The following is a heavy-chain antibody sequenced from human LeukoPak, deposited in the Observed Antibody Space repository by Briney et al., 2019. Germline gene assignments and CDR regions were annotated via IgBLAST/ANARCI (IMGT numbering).Heavy chain of an antibody. CDR2: IKAKTDGGTT. CDR3: TTSRIPGTSGPDY. D-gene: IGHD2/OR15-2a*01. CDR1: GITFSHAW. V-gene: IGHV3-15*01. Sequence: GGSLRLSCAASGITFSHAWMSWVRQAPGKGLKWVGRIKAKTDGGTTDYATPVKGRFTISRDDSKNTLSLQMNSLKTEDTAMYYCTTSRIPGTSGPDYWGQGTLVIVSS. J-gene: IGHJ4*02.